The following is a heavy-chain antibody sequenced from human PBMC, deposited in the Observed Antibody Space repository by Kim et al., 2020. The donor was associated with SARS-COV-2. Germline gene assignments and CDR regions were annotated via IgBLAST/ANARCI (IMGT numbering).Heavy chain of an antibody. J-gene: IGHJ6*02. CDR2: IRSSGSTI. Sequence: GGSLRLSCAASGFTFSDYYMSWIRQAPGKGLEWVSYIRSSGSTIYYADSVKGRFTISRDNAKNSLYLQMNSLRAEDTAVYYCAKHLLPDDGMDVWGQGTTVTVSS. CDR1: GFTFSDYY. CDR3: AKHLLPDDGMDV. V-gene: IGHV3-11*04. D-gene: IGHD3-22*01.